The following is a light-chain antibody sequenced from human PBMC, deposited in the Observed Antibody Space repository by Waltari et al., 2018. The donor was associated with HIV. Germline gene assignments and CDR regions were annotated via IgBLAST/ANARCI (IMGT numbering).Light chain of an antibody. CDR3: LQYNNWPPWT. CDR1: QTIGSN. J-gene: IGKJ1*01. CDR2: GTS. V-gene: IGKV3-15*01. Sequence: EIVMTQSPATLSVSPGERATLSCRDSQTIGSNLAWYQQKPGQAPRLLIYGTSTRATGIPARFSGLGSGTEFTLTISSLQSEDFAVYYCLQYNNWPPWTFGQGTKVEIK.